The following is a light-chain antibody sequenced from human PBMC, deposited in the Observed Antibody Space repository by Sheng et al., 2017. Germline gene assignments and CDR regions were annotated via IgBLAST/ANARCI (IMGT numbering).Light chain of an antibody. CDR3: QQRSNWPPRMYT. J-gene: IGKJ2*01. CDR1: QSVSSK. Sequence: EIVMTQSPATLSVSPGERATLSCRASQSVSSKLAWYQQKPGQAPRLLIYGASTRATGIPARFSGSGSGTDFTLTISSLEPEDFAVYYCQQRSNWPPRMYTFGQGTKLEIK. V-gene: IGKV3-11*01. CDR2: GAS.